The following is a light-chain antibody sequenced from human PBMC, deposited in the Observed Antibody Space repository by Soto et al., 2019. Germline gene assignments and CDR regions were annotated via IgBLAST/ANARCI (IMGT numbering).Light chain of an antibody. J-gene: IGLJ3*02. CDR1: NIGSKS. V-gene: IGLV3-21*02. Sequence: SYELTQPPSVSVAPGQTARIICGGNNIGSKSMHWYQQKPGQAPVLVVYDESDRPSGIPERFSGSNSGNTATLTISRVEAGDEADYYCQTWGTGIQVFGGGTKLTVL. CDR3: QTWGTGIQV. CDR2: DES.